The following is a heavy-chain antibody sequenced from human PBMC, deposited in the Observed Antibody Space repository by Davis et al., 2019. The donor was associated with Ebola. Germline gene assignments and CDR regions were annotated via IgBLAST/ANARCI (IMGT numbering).Heavy chain of an antibody. CDR3: ARGSSWYTY. Sequence: GESLKISCAASGFTFSSYWMHWVRQAPGKGLVWVSRINSDGSSTRYADSVKGRFTISRDNAKNTLYLQMNSLRAEDTAVYYCARGSSWYTYWGQGTLVTVSS. D-gene: IGHD6-13*01. CDR1: GFTFSSYW. V-gene: IGHV3-74*01. CDR2: INSDGSST. J-gene: IGHJ4*02.